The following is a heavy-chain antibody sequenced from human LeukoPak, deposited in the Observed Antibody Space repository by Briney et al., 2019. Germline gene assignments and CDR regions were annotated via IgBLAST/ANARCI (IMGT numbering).Heavy chain of an antibody. CDR1: GFPFSSYS. D-gene: IGHD6-25*01. CDR2: IYSSGST. J-gene: IGHJ3*02. V-gene: IGHV3-66*04. CDR3: ARHLSGYDI. Sequence: TGGSLRLSCAASGFPFSSYSMNWVRQAPGKGLEWVSIIYSSGSTYYPDSVKGRFTISRDDPKTTLYLQMHSLRDEDTAVYYCARHLSGYDIWGQGTMVTVCS.